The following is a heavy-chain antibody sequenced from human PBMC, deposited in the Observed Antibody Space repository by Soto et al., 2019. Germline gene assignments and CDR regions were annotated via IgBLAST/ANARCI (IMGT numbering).Heavy chain of an antibody. D-gene: IGHD6-13*01. CDR2: TYYGASS. CDR3: VRVAGSASWYETDS. CDR1: GSSISSGYY. Sequence: TLSLTCAVSGSSISSGYYWGWIRQPPGKGLEWLGTTYYGASSYYKPSLRSRITILLDASTNQLSLKLSSVTAADTAVYFCVRVAGSASWYETDSWGQGILVTVSA. V-gene: IGHV4-38-2*01. J-gene: IGHJ4*02.